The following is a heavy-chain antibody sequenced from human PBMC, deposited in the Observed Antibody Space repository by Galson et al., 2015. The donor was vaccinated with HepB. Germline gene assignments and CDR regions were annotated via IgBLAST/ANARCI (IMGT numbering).Heavy chain of an antibody. J-gene: IGHJ4*02. CDR2: ISYDGSNK. CDR3: ARDRREDIVVVPAVPSGYFDY. D-gene: IGHD2-2*01. Sequence: SLRLSCAASGFTFSSYAMHWVRQAPSKGLEWVAVISYDGSNKYYADSVKGRFTISRDNSKNTLYLQMNSLRAEDTAVYYCARDRREDIVVVPAVPSGYFDYWGQGTLVTVSS. V-gene: IGHV3-30-3*01. CDR1: GFTFSSYA.